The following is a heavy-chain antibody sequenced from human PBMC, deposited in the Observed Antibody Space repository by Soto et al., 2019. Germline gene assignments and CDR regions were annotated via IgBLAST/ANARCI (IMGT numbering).Heavy chain of an antibody. D-gene: IGHD3-22*01. CDR3: ARDHYYDNSTYFDY. Sequence: ASVKVSCKASGYTFSTYRIHWVRQVPGQSLEWMGWINAGSGNTKYSQNFQGRFTTTRDTSASTAYMELSLLTSEDTAVYYCARDHYYDNSTYFDYWGQGTLVTVSS. CDR1: GYTFSTYR. V-gene: IGHV1-3*01. CDR2: INAGSGNT. J-gene: IGHJ4*02.